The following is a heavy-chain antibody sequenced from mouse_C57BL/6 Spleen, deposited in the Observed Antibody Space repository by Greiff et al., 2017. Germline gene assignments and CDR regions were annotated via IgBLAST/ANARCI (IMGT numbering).Heavy chain of an antibody. CDR3: ARWDSSGYGY. V-gene: IGHV1-81*01. J-gene: IGHJ2*01. D-gene: IGHD3-2*02. CDR1: GYTFTSYG. CDR2: IYPRSGHT. Sequence: QVQLQQSGAELARPGASVKLSCKASGYTFTSYGISWVKQRTGQGLEWIGEIYPRSGHTYSNEKFKGKATLTADKSSSTAYMELRSLTSEDSAVYFCARWDSSGYGYWGQGTTLTVSS.